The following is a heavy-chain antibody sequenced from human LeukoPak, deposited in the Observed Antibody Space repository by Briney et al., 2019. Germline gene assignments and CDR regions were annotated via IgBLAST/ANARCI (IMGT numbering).Heavy chain of an antibody. CDR1: GGSISGSSYY. J-gene: IGHJ5*02. Sequence: PSETLSLTCTVSGGSISGSSYYWGWIRQPPGKGLEWIGSIYYSGSTYYNPSLKSRVTISVDTSKNQFSLKLSSVTAADTAVYYCARHNTYYYDSSGYPLGWFDPWGQGTLVTVSS. CDR2: IYYSGST. D-gene: IGHD3-22*01. V-gene: IGHV4-39*01. CDR3: ARHNTYYYDSSGYPLGWFDP.